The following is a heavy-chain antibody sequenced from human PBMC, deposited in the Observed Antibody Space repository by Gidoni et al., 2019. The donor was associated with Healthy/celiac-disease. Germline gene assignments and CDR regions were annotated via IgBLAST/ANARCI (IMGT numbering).Heavy chain of an antibody. CDR2: INHSGST. CDR3: ARDQITMVRGVIGNYYGMDV. CDR1: GGSFSGYY. D-gene: IGHD3-10*01. V-gene: IGHV4-34*01. J-gene: IGHJ6*02. Sequence: QVQLQQWGAGLLKPSETLSLTCAVYGGSFSGYYWSWIRQPPGKGLEWIGEINHSGSTNYNPSLKSRVTISVDTSKNQFSLKLSSVTAADTAVYYCARDQITMVRGVIGNYYGMDVWGQGTTVTVSS.